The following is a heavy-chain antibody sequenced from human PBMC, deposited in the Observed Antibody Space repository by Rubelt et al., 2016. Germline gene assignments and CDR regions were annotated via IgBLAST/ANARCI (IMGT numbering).Heavy chain of an antibody. J-gene: IGHJ3*02. CDR3: ARDSLTLYGSGSYHAFDI. V-gene: IGHV3-33*01. D-gene: IGHD3-10*01. CDR1: GFTFSSYG. CDR2: IWYDGSNK. Sequence: GGGVVQPGRSLRLSCAASGFTFSSYGMHWVRQAPGKGLEWVAVIWYDGSNKYYADSVKGRFTISRDNSKNTLYLQMNSLRAEDTAVYYCARDSLTLYGSGSYHAFDIWGQGTMVTVS.